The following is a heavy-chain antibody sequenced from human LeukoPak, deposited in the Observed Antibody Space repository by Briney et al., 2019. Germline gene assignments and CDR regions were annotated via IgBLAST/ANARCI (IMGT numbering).Heavy chain of an antibody. CDR3: AKVWQVVVITTHYFDY. D-gene: IGHD3-22*01. Sequence: PGGSLRLSCVASGFTFSRHGMHWVRQAPGKGLEWVSAISGSGGSTYYADSVKGRFTISRDNSKNTLYLQMNSLRAEDTAVYYCAKVWQVVVITTHYFDYWGQGTLVTVSS. CDR2: ISGSGGST. CDR1: GFTFSRHG. V-gene: IGHV3-23*01. J-gene: IGHJ4*02.